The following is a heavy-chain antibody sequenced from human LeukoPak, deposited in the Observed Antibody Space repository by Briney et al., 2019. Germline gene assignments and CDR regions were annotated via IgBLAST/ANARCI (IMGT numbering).Heavy chain of an antibody. CDR2: ISYDGSNE. V-gene: IGHV3-30-3*01. CDR3: ARGFSGRGYYLDY. J-gene: IGHJ4*02. D-gene: IGHD1-26*01. Sequence: PGGSLRLSCPASGFTFSSYAMHWVRQAPGKGLEWVAVISYDGSNEYYADSVKGRFTISRDNSKNTLYLQVNSLRAEDTAVYYCARGFSGRGYYLDYWGQGTLVTVSS. CDR1: GFTFSSYA.